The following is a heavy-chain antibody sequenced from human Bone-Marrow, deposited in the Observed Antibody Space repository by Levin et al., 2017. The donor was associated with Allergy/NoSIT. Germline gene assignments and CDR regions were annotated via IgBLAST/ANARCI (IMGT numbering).Heavy chain of an antibody. CDR2: ISYDGNEK. Sequence: GGSLRLSCAVSGFTFSSYAMHWVRQAPGKGLEWVALISYDGNEKFYADSVKGRFTISRDASRSTLFLQLNRLRADDTAVYYCARTIFGVVFGAFDIWGQGTMVTVSS. CDR3: ARTIFGVVFGAFDI. D-gene: IGHD3-3*01. J-gene: IGHJ3*02. V-gene: IGHV3-30*04. CDR1: GFTFSSYA.